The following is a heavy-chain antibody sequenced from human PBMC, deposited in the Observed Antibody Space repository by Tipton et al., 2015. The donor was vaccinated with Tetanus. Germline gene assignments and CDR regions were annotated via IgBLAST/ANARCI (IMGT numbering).Heavy chain of an antibody. CDR2: INHSGST. Sequence: TLSLTCAVYGGSFSGYYWSWIRQPPGKGLEWIGEINHSGSTNYNPSLKSRVTISVDTSKNQFSLKLSSVTAADTAVYYCASTDTYSYGVRASGYWGQGTLVTVSS. V-gene: IGHV4-34*01. CDR3: ASTDTYSYGVRASGY. CDR1: GGSFSGYY. D-gene: IGHD5-18*01. J-gene: IGHJ4*02.